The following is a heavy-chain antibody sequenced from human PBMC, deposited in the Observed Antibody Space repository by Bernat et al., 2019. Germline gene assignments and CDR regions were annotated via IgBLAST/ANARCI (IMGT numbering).Heavy chain of an antibody. CDR3: ARDLCTTVSSSPGDY. CDR1: GYTFNSYI. Sequence: QVQLVQSGAEVKKPGASVKVSCKASGYTFNSYIMHWVRQAPGQRLEWMGWINVGNGKTKYSQKIQGRVTFTRDTSASTAYMELSSLTSEDTALYYCARDLCTTVSSSPGDYWGQGTLVTVSS. J-gene: IGHJ4*02. CDR2: INVGNGKT. V-gene: IGHV1-3*01. D-gene: IGHD2-2*01.